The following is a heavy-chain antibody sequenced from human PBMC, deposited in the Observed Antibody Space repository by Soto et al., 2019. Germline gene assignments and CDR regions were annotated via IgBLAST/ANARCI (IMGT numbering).Heavy chain of an antibody. Sequence: ASVKVSCKASGGTFSSYAISWVRQAPGQGLEWMGGIIPIFGTANYAQKFQGRVTITADESTSTAYMELSSLRSEDTAVYYCAAQQNADFWSGYSYYYYGMDVWGQGTTVTVSS. CDR1: GGTFSSYA. D-gene: IGHD3-3*01. CDR2: IIPIFGTA. CDR3: AAQQNADFWSGYSYYYYGMDV. V-gene: IGHV1-69*13. J-gene: IGHJ6*02.